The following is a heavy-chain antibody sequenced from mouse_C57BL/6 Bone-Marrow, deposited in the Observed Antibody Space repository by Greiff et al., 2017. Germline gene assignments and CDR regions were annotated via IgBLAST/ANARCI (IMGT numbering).Heavy chain of an antibody. V-gene: IGHV1-15*01. CDR1: GYTFTDYE. D-gene: IGHD2-2*01. CDR3: TRYGYDVDFDV. Sequence: QVNVKPSGAELVRPGASVTLSCKASGYTFTDYELHWVKQTPVHGLEWIGAIDPETGGTAYNQKFKGKAILTADKYSSTAYMELLSRSSEDSAVYYCTRYGYDVDFDVWCTGTTVTGSS. CDR2: IDPETGGT. J-gene: IGHJ1*03.